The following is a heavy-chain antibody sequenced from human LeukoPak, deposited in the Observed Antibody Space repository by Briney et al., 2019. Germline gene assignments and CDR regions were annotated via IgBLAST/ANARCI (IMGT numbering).Heavy chain of an antibody. Sequence: GASVKVSCKASGYTFTGYYMHWVRQAPGQGLEWMGWINPNSGGTNYAQKFQGRVTMTRDTSISTAYMELSRLRSDDTAVYYCARAMYDSSGYYAGRDYWGRGTLVTVSS. J-gene: IGHJ4*02. CDR1: GYTFTGYY. CDR3: ARAMYDSSGYYAGRDY. CDR2: INPNSGGT. D-gene: IGHD3-22*01. V-gene: IGHV1-2*02.